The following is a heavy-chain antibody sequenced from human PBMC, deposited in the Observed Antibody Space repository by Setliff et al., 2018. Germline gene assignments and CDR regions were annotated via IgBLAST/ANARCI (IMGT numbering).Heavy chain of an antibody. D-gene: IGHD3-10*01. V-gene: IGHV3-23*01. CDR3: AKSYGSGSYRPLFDY. CDR2: ISNSGGST. Sequence: GGSLSLSCAASGFTFSSYAMSWVRQAPGKGLEWVSSISNSGGSTFYADSVKGRFTISRDNSKNTLYVRMNSLRAEDTAVYYCAKSYGSGSYRPLFDYWGQGTLVTVS. CDR1: GFTFSSYA. J-gene: IGHJ4*02.